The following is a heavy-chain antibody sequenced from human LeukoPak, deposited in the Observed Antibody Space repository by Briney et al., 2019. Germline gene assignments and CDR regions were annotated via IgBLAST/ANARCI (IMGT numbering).Heavy chain of an antibody. CDR2: IYTSGST. J-gene: IGHJ4*02. Sequence: SETLSLTCGVYGGSFNGHYWSWIRQPAGKGLEWIGRIYTSGSTNYNPSLKSRVTMSVDTSKNQFSLKLSSVTAADTAVYYCARGWPGSSWQTKSVFDYWGQGTLVTVSS. CDR3: ARGWPGSSWQTKSVFDY. D-gene: IGHD6-13*01. CDR1: GGSFNGHY. V-gene: IGHV4-59*10.